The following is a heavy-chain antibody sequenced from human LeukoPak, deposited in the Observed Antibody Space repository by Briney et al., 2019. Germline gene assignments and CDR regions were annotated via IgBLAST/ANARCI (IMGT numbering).Heavy chain of an antibody. Sequence: TGGSLRLSCAASGFIFSSYSMNWVRQAPGKGLEWVSSISSTSSYIYYADSLKGRFTTSRDNAKKSLYLQMNSLRAEDTAVYYCATFSGSYPSYFDYWGQGTLVTVSS. CDR1: GFIFSSYS. V-gene: IGHV3-21*01. D-gene: IGHD1-26*01. J-gene: IGHJ4*02. CDR3: ATFSGSYPSYFDY. CDR2: ISSTSSYI.